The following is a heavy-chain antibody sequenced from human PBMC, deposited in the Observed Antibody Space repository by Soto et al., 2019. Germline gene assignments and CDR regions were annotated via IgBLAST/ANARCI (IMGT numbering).Heavy chain of an antibody. D-gene: IGHD2-15*01. CDR1: GFTFSGSA. CDR2: IRSKANSYAT. J-gene: IGHJ4*02. Sequence: GGSLRLSCAASGFTFSGSAMHWVRQASGKGLEWVGRIRSKANSYATAYAASVKGRFTISRDDSKNTAYLQMNSLKTEDTAVYYCTSSPTTDIVVVVAADPQFDYWGQGTLVTVSS. CDR3: TSSPTTDIVVVVAADPQFDY. V-gene: IGHV3-73*01.